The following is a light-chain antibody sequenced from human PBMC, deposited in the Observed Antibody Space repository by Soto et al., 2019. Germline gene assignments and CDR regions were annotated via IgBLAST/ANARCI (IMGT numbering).Light chain of an antibody. CDR1: QGVTTN. J-gene: IGKJ5*01. Sequence: EIVMTQSPATLSLSPGERATLSCRAGQGVTTNFAWYQQKSGQAPRLLISGASSRATGIPDRFSGSGSGTDFTLTISRLEPEDFALYYCQQYVTSAITLGQGTRLEIK. CDR2: GAS. CDR3: QQYVTSAIT. V-gene: IGKV3-20*01.